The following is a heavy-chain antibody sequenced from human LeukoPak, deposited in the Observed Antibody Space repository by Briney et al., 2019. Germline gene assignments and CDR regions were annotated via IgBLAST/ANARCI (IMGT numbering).Heavy chain of an antibody. CDR2: ISHSGTT. D-gene: IGHD1-14*01. Sequence: PSETLSLTCAVYGGSFSDYQWNWIRQSPGKGLEWLGEISHSGTTTYNPSLKSRVTISVDTSKNQFSLRLSSVTAADTAVYYCARDITDGRAFDIWGQGTKVTVSS. V-gene: IGHV4-34*01. CDR3: ARDITDGRAFDI. J-gene: IGHJ3*02. CDR1: GGSFSDYQ.